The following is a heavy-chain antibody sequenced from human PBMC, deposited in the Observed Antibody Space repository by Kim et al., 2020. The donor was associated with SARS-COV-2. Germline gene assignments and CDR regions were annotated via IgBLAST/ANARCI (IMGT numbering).Heavy chain of an antibody. Sequence: GGSLRLSCAASGFTFSSYSMNWVRQAPGKGLELVSSISSSSSYIYYADSVKGRFTISRDNAKNSLYLQMNSLRAEDTAVYYSARDRLSSWSGYYVNGMDVWGQGTTVTVSS. D-gene: IGHD3-3*01. CDR2: ISSSSSYI. CDR3: ARDRLSSWSGYYVNGMDV. J-gene: IGHJ6*02. CDR1: GFTFSSYS. V-gene: IGHV3-21*01.